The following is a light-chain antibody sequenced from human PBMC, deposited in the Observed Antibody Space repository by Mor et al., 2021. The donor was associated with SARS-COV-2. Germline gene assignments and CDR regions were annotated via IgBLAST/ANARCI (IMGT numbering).Light chain of an antibody. Sequence: LSCRASQSINFNLAWFQQKPGQAPRLLIYGASTRASGSGSGTDFTLTISSLQSEDFGVYYCQQYNHWPLLSFGGGTRVEIK. J-gene: IGKJ4*01. CDR3: QQYNHWPLLS. CDR2: GAS. V-gene: IGKV3-15*01. CDR1: QSINFN.